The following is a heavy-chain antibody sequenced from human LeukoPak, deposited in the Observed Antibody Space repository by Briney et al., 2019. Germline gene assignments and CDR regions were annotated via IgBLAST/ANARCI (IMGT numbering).Heavy chain of an antibody. Sequence: GSLRLSCAASGFTFSSYAMSWVRQTPGKGLEWVSAISGSGGSTYYADSVKGRFTISRDNSKNTLYLQMNSLRLEDTAVYYCAKDVAYYYGSGTYPTVAPFDYWGQGTLVTVSS. CDR1: GFTFSSYA. CDR2: ISGSGGST. J-gene: IGHJ4*02. CDR3: AKDVAYYYGSGTYPTVAPFDY. D-gene: IGHD3-10*01. V-gene: IGHV3-23*01.